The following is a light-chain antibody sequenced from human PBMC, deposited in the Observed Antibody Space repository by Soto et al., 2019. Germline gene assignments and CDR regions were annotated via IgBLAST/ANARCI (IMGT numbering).Light chain of an antibody. CDR1: QSVSSSY. V-gene: IGKV3-20*01. J-gene: IGKJ3*01. CDR2: GAS. Sequence: EIVLTQSPGTLSLSPGDRATLSCRASQSVSSSYLAWYQQKPGQAPRLLIYGASSMATGIPGRFSGSGSGTEFTLTISSLEPEDFAVYYCHQYGRSPFTFGHGTKVDIK. CDR3: HQYGRSPFT.